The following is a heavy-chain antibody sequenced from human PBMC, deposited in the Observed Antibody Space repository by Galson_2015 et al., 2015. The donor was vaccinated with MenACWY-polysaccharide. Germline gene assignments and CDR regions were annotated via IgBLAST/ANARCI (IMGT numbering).Heavy chain of an antibody. V-gene: IGHV6-1*01. J-gene: IGHJ4*02. Sequence: AISGDSVSSNSVSWNWIRQTPSRGLEWLGRTYYRTKWYDDYAVSVRSRMTINPDTSKSQFSLHLNSVTPEDTAVYYCVRGGFGQTVGRFDYWGQGALVTVSS. CDR1: GDSVSSNSVS. CDR3: VRGGFGQTVGRFDY. CDR2: TYYRTKWYD. D-gene: IGHD3-10*01.